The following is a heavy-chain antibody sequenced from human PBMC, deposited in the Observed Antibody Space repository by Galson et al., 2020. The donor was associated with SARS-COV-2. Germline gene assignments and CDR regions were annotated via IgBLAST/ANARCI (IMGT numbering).Heavy chain of an antibody. Sequence: ASVKVSCKASGYTFTNYYIHWVRQAPGQGLEWMGWINPNSGDTNYAQKFQGSVTMTRDTSISTAYMELRRLRSDDTAVYYCARDSTMVRAVMNAYYGVDVWGQGTKVTVAS. CDR3: ARDSTMVRAVMNAYYGVDV. V-gene: IGHV1-2*02. CDR2: INPNSGDT. D-gene: IGHD3-10*01. CDR1: GYTFTNYY. J-gene: IGHJ6*02.